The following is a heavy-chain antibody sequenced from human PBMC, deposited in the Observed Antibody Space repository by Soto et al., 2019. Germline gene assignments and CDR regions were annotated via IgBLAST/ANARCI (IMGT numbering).Heavy chain of an antibody. Sequence: QIQLVQSGAEVKKPGASVKVSCKTSGYTFTDHGISWVRQVPGQGFEWMGWISAYSDYTAYAQKFQGRVTLTTDKSTNTAYMELRSLTSDDTAVYYCAKDHPRLTQNFLDVYWGQGTLVTVSS. CDR2: ISAYSDYT. V-gene: IGHV1-18*01. CDR1: GYTFTDHG. CDR3: AKDHPRLTQNFLDVY. J-gene: IGHJ4*02. D-gene: IGHD3-16*01.